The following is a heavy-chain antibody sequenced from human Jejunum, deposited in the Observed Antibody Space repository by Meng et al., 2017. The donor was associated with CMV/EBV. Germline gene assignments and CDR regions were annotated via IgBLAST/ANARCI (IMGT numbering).Heavy chain of an antibody. CDR2: IFDTGET. CDR1: RGRFD. J-gene: IGHJ4*02. Sequence: RGRFDWSWVSQQPGKGLEGMGYIFDTGETYYNPSLAGRLAMSVDTFKNQFSLKLTSVTAADTAVYYCARLRDEMSCGGDTCYYFDYWGRGTLVTVSS. CDR3: ARLRDEMSCGGDTCYYFDY. V-gene: IGHV4-31*02. D-gene: IGHD2-21*02.